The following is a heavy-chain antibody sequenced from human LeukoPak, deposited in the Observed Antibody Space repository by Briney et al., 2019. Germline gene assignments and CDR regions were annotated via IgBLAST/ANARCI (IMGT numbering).Heavy chain of an antibody. D-gene: IGHD4/OR15-4a*01. CDR1: GYSFPNYW. Sequence: GESLKISCKGFGYSFPNYWIAWVRQVPGKGLEWIGIIYPGNSDTTYSPSFQGQVTMSADKSIDTAYVQWSSLKASDTAMYYCARPRRRGANSLVGDALDIWGQGTMVTVSS. CDR3: ARPRRRGANSLVGDALDI. V-gene: IGHV5-51*01. CDR2: IYPGNSDT. J-gene: IGHJ3*02.